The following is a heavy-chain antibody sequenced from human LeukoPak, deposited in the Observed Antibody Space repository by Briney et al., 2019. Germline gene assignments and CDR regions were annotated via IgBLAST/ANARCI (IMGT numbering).Heavy chain of an antibody. D-gene: IGHD2-21*02. J-gene: IGHJ5*02. CDR2: IYYSGST. CDR1: GGSVSSGSYY. Sequence: KPSETLSLTCTVSGGSVSSGSYYWSWIRQPPGKGLEWIGYIYYSGSTNYNPSLKSRVTISVDTSKDQFSLKLSSVTAADTAVYYCARDKCGGDCPINWFDPWGQGTLVTVSS. CDR3: ARDKCGGDCPINWFDP. V-gene: IGHV4-61*01.